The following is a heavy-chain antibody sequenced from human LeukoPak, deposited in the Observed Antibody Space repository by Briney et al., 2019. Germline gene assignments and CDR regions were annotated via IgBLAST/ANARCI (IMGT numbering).Heavy chain of an antibody. CDR1: GGSFSGYY. Sequence: KPSETLSLTCAVYGGSFSGYYWSWIRQPPGKGLEWIGEINESGSTNYNPSLKSRVTISVDTSKNQFSLKLSSVIAADTAVYYCARTGYCSGGSCSTGLDYWGQGTLVTVSS. D-gene: IGHD2-15*01. CDR3: ARTGYCSGGSCSTGLDY. CDR2: INESGST. V-gene: IGHV4-34*01. J-gene: IGHJ4*02.